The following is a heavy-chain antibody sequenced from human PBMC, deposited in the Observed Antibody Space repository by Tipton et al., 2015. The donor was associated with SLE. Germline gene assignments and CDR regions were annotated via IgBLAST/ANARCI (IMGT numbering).Heavy chain of an antibody. Sequence: SLRLSCAASGFTFSDHYMNWIRQAPGKGLEWVSIIYSGGGTYYADSVKGRLTISRDNSKNTLYLQMNSLRAEDTAVYYCAKDTDFDYWGQGSLVTVSS. CDR3: AKDTDFDY. CDR1: GFTFSDHY. V-gene: IGHV3-53*05. CDR2: IYSGGGT. J-gene: IGHJ4*02.